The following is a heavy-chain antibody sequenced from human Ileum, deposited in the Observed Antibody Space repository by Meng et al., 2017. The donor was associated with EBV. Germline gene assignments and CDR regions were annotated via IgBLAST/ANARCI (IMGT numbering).Heavy chain of an antibody. Sequence: QVLVGVSVGGVVQPGRSLRLFCAASGFTFSSSVMNWVRQAPGKGLEWVALISYDGSNKFYADSLKGRFTISRDNSDNTVSLHINSLRVEDTAVYYCATNTPHHYWGQGTVVTVSS. V-gene: IGHV3-33*03. CDR2: ISYDGSNK. J-gene: IGHJ4*02. CDR1: GFTFSSSV. D-gene: IGHD2-2*02. CDR3: ATNTPHHY.